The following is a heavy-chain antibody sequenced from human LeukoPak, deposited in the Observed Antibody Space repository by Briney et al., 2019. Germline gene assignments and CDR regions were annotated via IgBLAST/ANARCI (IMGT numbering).Heavy chain of an antibody. CDR3: AKEDVGAAPDH. V-gene: IGHV3-23*01. CDR1: GFTFSSYG. CDR2: DSVYGGGP. Sequence: SGGSLRLSCAASGFTFSSYGMSWIRQAPGKGLGWVSADSVYGGGPYYADSVKGRFTMSGDNSKSTLYLQMDSLRVEDTAVYYCAKEDVGAAPDHWGQGTLVTVSS. D-gene: IGHD2-15*01. J-gene: IGHJ4*02.